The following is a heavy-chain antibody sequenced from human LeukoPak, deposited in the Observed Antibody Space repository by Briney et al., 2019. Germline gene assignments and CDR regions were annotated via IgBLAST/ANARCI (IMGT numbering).Heavy chain of an antibody. Sequence: SETLSLTCTVSGGSISSSSYYWGWIRQPPGKGLEWIGNIYYSGSTYYNPSLKSRVTISIDTSENQFSLKLSSVTAADTAVYYCARAVSSWPHERLDYWGQGTLVTVSS. CDR2: IYYSGST. CDR1: GGSISSSSYY. D-gene: IGHD6-13*01. J-gene: IGHJ4*02. CDR3: ARAVSSWPHERLDY. V-gene: IGHV4-39*07.